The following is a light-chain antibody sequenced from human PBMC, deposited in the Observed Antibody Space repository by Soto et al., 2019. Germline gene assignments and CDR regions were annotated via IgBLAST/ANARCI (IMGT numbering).Light chain of an antibody. J-gene: IGKJ1*01. CDR2: DAS. Sequence: DIQMTQSPSTLSASIGDRVTITCRASQSITTFFACYQQKPGKAPQILIYDASTLESGVPSRFSGGGFGTDFTLTISSLQPDDFATYYCQQYSSYSTFGQGTKVDI. V-gene: IGKV1-5*01. CDR3: QQYSSYST. CDR1: QSITTF.